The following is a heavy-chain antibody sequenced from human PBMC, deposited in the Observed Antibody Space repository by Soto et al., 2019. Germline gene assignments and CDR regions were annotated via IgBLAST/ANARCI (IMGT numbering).Heavy chain of an antibody. Sequence: EVQLVESGGGLVQPGGSLRLSCAASGFTFSSYWMSWVRQAPGKGLEWVSNIKQDGSEKYYVDSVKGRFTIFRDNAKNSLYLQMNSLRAEDTAVYYCARDQRGTATSGLKEIYYFDSWCHGDLVTDSS. CDR2: IKQDGSEK. V-gene: IGHV3-7*05. D-gene: IGHD6-13*01. CDR1: GFTFSSYW. CDR3: ARDQRGTATSGLKEIYYFDS. J-gene: IGHJ4*01.